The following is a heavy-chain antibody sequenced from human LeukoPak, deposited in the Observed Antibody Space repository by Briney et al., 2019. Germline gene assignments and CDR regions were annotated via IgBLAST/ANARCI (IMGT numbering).Heavy chain of an antibody. CDR3: ARVDYGAGGFDY. V-gene: IGHV4-39*07. CDR2: IYYSGSA. Sequence: SETLSLTCTVSGDSIYSSPYYWGWIRQPPGEGLEWIGNIYYSGSAYYNPSLKSRVTISVDTSKNQFSLKLSSVTAADTAVYYCARVDYGAGGFDYWGQGTLVTVSS. J-gene: IGHJ4*02. D-gene: IGHD4-17*01. CDR1: GDSIYSSPYY.